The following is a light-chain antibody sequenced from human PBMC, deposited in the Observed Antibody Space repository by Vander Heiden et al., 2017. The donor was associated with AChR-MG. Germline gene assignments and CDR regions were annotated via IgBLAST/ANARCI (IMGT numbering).Light chain of an antibody. CDR3: QQYGSSPQT. CDR2: GAS. J-gene: IGKJ1*01. Sequence: EIALTQSPGTLSLSPGERATLPCRASQSVSSSYLAWYQQKPGQAPRLLIYGASSRATDIPDRFSGSGSGTDFTLTISRLEPEDFAVYYCQQYGSSPQTFGQGTKVEIK. V-gene: IGKV3-20*01. CDR1: QSVSSSY.